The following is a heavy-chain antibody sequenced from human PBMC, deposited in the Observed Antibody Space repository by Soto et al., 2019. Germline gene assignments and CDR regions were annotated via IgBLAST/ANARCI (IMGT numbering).Heavy chain of an antibody. Sequence: QVPLVQSGAEVKKPGASVKVSCKASGYTFTSYGISWVRQAPGQGLEWMGWISAYNGNTNYAQKLQGRVTITTDTSTSTAYKELRSLRSDDTAVYYCARNFYDFWSGYYRAYYYYYMDVWGKGTTVTVSS. CDR1: GYTFTSYG. CDR2: ISAYNGNT. J-gene: IGHJ6*03. CDR3: ARNFYDFWSGYYRAYYYYYMDV. V-gene: IGHV1-18*01. D-gene: IGHD3-3*01.